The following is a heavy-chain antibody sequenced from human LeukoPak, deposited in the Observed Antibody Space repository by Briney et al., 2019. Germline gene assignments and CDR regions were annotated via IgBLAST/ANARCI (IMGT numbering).Heavy chain of an antibody. J-gene: IGHJ4*02. CDR3: STDWSSSSH. D-gene: IGHD6-13*01. Sequence: GESLKISCAASGFPFTTAWMSWVRQAPGKGLEWVGRIKGTNDGGTADYAAPVKGRLIISRDDSKNTLYLQMNSMKTEDTAVYYCSTDWSSSSHWGQGTLVTVSS. V-gene: IGHV3-15*01. CDR2: IKGTNDGGTA. CDR1: GFPFTTAW.